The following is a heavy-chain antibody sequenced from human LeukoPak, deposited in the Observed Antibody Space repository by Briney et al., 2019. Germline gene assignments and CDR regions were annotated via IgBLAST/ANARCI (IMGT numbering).Heavy chain of an antibody. CDR1: GGTFSSYA. CDR2: IIPILGIA. CDR3: ARDPASSGYHEQ. V-gene: IGHV1-69*04. D-gene: IGHD3-22*01. Sequence: RASVKVSCKASGGTFSSYAISWVRQAPGQGLEWMGRIIPILGIANYAQKFQGRVTITADKSTSTAYMELSSLRSEDTAVYYCARDPASSGYHEQWGQGTLVTVSS. J-gene: IGHJ4*02.